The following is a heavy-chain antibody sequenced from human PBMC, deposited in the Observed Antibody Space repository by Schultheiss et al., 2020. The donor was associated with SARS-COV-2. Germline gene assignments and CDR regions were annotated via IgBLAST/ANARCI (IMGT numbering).Heavy chain of an antibody. V-gene: IGHV3-33*01. CDR3: ARDVAGGAVTNYYYNYYGMDV. J-gene: IGHJ6*02. CDR2: TWYDGSNK. Sequence: GESLKISCAASGFAFSTYGMHWVRQAPGKGLQWVAVTWYDGSNKNYVDSVKGRFTISRDNSKNTLYLQMNSLRAEDTAVYYCARDVAGGAVTNYYYNYYGMDVWGQGTTVTVSS. CDR1: GFAFSTYG. D-gene: IGHD4-17*01.